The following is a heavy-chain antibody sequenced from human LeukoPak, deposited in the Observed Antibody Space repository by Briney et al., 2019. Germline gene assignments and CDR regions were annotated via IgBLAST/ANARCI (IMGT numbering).Heavy chain of an antibody. CDR2: MNPNSGNT. D-gene: IGHD2-15*01. CDR3: ARGARLGYCSGGSCPLARNYYYYMDV. CDR1: GYTFTSYD. V-gene: IGHV1-8*01. Sequence: ASVKVSCKASGYTFTSYDINWVRQATGQGLEWMGWMNPNSGNTGYAQKFQGRVTMTRNTSISTAYMELSSLRSEDTAVYYCARGARLGYCSGGSCPLARNYYYYMDVWGKGTTVTVSS. J-gene: IGHJ6*03.